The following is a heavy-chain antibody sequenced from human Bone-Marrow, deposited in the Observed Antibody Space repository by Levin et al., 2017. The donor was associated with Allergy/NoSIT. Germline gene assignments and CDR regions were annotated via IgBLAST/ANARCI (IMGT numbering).Heavy chain of an antibody. D-gene: IGHD1-26*01. CDR1: GGSINNYY. V-gene: IGHV4-4*07. CDR2: IYYSGST. J-gene: IGHJ4*02. CDR3: ARDVTFSGSCGTEY. Sequence: NPSETLSLTCTVSGGSINNYYWSWIRQSAGKGLEWIGRIYYSGSTNYNRSLKSRVTLSVDTANKQFSLRMKSVKAADTAIYYCARDVTFSGSCGTEYWGQGTLVTVSS.